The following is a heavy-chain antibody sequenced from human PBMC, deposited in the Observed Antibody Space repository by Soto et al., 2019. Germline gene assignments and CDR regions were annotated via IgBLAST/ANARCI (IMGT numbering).Heavy chain of an antibody. CDR1: GGTISRYY. D-gene: IGHD2-21*02. CDR3: ARDLWGYCGTDCYPLDV. J-gene: IGHJ6*02. V-gene: IGHV4-59*01. CDR2: MYNTGST. Sequence: QVQLQESGPGLVKPSETLSLTCTVSGGTISRYYWSWIRQPPGKGLEWIGYMYNTGSTVYNPSFKRRDTLSVDTSKNQFSLKLKSVTAADTAVYDCARDLWGYCGTDCYPLDVWGQGTTVTVSS.